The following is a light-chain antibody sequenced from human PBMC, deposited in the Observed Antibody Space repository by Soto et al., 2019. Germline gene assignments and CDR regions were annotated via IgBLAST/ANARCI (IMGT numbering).Light chain of an antibody. CDR1: SSDIGGHNF. CDR2: DVS. Sequence: QSALTQPASVSESPGQSITMSCTGTSSDIGGHNFVSWYQQHPGNAPKLLIHDVSQRPSGISNRFSGSKSGNTASLTISGLQAEDEADYYCSSYTTNGGVIIFGGGTKVTVL. J-gene: IGLJ2*01. CDR3: SSYTTNGGVII. V-gene: IGLV2-14*01.